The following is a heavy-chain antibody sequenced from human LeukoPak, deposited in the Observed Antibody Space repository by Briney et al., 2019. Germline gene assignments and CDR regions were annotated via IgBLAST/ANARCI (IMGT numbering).Heavy chain of an antibody. CDR1: GFTFSSYW. V-gene: IGHV3-7*01. D-gene: IGHD3-3*01. CDR3: ARGVPYDSWSGPHYSDY. CDR2: IKQDGSQE. J-gene: IGHJ4*02. Sequence: GGSLRLSCAASGFTFSSYWMNWARQAPGKGLEWVAHIKQDGSQEYYVDSVKGRFTISRDSAKNSLYLRMNSLRAEDTAVYYCARGVPYDSWSGPHYSDYWGQGTLVTVSS.